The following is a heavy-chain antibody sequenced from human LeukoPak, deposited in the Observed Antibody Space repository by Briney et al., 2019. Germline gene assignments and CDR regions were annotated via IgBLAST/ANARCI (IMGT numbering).Heavy chain of an antibody. Sequence: GGSLRLSCAASGFTFSSYAMSWVRQAPGKGLEWVSAISGSGFTYYADSVKGRSTISRDNSKNTLYLQMNSLRAEDTAVYYCARGLYSSSPWGQGTLVTVSS. V-gene: IGHV3-23*01. D-gene: IGHD6-6*01. J-gene: IGHJ4*02. CDR2: ISGSGFT. CDR1: GFTFSSYA. CDR3: ARGLYSSSP.